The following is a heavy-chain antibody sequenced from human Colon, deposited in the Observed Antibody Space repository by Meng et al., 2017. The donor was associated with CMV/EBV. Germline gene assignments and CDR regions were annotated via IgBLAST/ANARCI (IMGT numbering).Heavy chain of an antibody. CDR2: IKQDGSET. Sequence: GESLKISCAASGMTLSSYWMTWVRQAPGKGLEWVANIKQDGSETSYVDSVKGRFNISRDNSDNTVYLQMDSLRRDDSGTYYCAKENVAVAGTSFDYWGPGARVTVSS. CDR1: GMTLSSYW. CDR3: AKENVAVAGTSFDY. V-gene: IGHV3-7*01. D-gene: IGHD6-19*01. J-gene: IGHJ4*02.